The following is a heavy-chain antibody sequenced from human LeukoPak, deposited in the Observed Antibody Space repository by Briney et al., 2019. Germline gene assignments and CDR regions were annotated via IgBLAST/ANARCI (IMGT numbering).Heavy chain of an antibody. CDR1: GYTFTSYG. CDR3: ARDALTYGSGSYYNV. Sequence: ASVKVSCKVSGYTFTSYGISWVRQAPGQGLEWMGWISAYNGNTNYAQKLQGRVTMTTDTSTSTAYMELRSLRSDDTAVYYCARDALTYGSGSYYNVWGQGTLVTVSS. J-gene: IGHJ4*02. V-gene: IGHV1-18*01. D-gene: IGHD3-10*01. CDR2: ISAYNGNT.